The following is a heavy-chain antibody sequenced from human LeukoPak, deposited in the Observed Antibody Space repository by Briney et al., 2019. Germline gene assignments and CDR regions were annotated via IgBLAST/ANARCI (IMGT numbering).Heavy chain of an antibody. CDR1: GGSVSNYY. CDR2: INHSGST. V-gene: IGHV4-34*01. CDR3: ARLDTAMGYDAFDI. J-gene: IGHJ3*02. Sequence: ETLSLTCTVSGGSVSNYYWSWIRQPRGKGLEWIGEINHSGSTNYNPSLKSRVTISVDTSKNQFSLKLSSVTAADTAVYYCARLDTAMGYDAFDIWGQGTMVTVSS. D-gene: IGHD5-18*01.